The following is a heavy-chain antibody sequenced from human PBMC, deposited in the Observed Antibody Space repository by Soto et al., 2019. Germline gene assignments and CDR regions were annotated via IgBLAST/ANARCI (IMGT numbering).Heavy chain of an antibody. CDR2: IYYSGST. D-gene: IGHD3-22*01. Sequence: QVQLQESGPGLVKPSETLSLTCTVSGGSISSYYWSWIRQPPGKGLEWIGYIYYSGSTNYNPSLKSRVTISVDTSKNQFSLKLSSVTAADTAVYYWGGYSSIHYGMDVWGQGTTVTVSS. V-gene: IGHV4-59*01. CDR3: GGYSSIHYGMDV. J-gene: IGHJ6*02. CDR1: GGSISSYY.